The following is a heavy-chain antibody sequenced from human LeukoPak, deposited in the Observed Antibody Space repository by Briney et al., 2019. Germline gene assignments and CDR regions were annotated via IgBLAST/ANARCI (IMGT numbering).Heavy chain of an antibody. Sequence: SETLSLTCAVYGGSFSGYYWSWIHQPPGKGLEWIGEINHSGSTNYNPSLKSRVTISVDTSKNQFSLKLSSVTAADTAVYYCARGAIAVVVPAAAILGVVNRRHWFDPWGQGTLVTVSS. CDR1: GGSFSGYY. CDR3: ARGAIAVVVPAAAILGVVNRRHWFDP. D-gene: IGHD2-2*01. V-gene: IGHV4-34*01. J-gene: IGHJ5*02. CDR2: INHSGST.